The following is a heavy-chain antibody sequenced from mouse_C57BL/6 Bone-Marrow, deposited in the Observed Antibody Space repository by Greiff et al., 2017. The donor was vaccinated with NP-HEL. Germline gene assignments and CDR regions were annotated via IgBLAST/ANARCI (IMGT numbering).Heavy chain of an antibody. D-gene: IGHD1-1*01. CDR2: INPGSGGT. J-gene: IGHJ1*03. V-gene: IGHV1-54*01. Sequence: QVQLKQSGAELVRPGTSVKVSCKASGYAFTNYLIEWVKQRPGQGLEWIGVINPGSGGTNYNEKFKGKATLTADKSSSTAYMQLSSLTSEDSAVYFCARDYYGSSYRWYFDVWGTGTTVTVSS. CDR3: ARDYYGSSYRWYFDV. CDR1: GYAFTNYL.